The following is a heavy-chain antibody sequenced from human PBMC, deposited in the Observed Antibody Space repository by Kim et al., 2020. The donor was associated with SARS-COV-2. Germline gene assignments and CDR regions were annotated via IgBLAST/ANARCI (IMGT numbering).Heavy chain of an antibody. CDR2: IRSKAYGGTT. V-gene: IGHV3-49*03. J-gene: IGHJ6*02. CDR1: GITFGDYA. CDR3: TRFVGSGAAGWGYYYYGMDV. Sequence: GGSLRLSCTASGITFGDYAMSWFRQAPGKGLEWVGFIRSKAYGGTTEYAASVKGRFTISRDDSKSIAYLQMNSLKTEDTAVYYCTRFVGSGAAGWGYYYYGMDVWGQGTTVTVSS. D-gene: IGHD3-10*01.